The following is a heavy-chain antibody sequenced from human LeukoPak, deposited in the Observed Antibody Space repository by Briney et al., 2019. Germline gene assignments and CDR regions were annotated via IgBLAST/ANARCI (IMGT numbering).Heavy chain of an antibody. V-gene: IGHV4-38-2*01. CDR1: GYSISSGYY. CDR2: IYHSGST. J-gene: IGHJ4*02. Sequence: SETLSLTCAVSGYSISSGYYWGWIRQPPGKGLEWIGSIYHSGSTYYNPSLKSRVTIPVDTSKNQFSLKLSSVTAADTAVYYCARVVWFGEVSNFDYWGQGTLVTVSS. D-gene: IGHD3-10*01. CDR3: ARVVWFGEVSNFDY.